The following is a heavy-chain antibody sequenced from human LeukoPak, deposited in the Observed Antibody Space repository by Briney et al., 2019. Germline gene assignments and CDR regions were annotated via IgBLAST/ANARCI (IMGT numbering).Heavy chain of an antibody. CDR3: AKGLVGATFRTTREYYYYMDV. Sequence: GGSLRLSCAASGFTFSSYGMHWVRQAPGKGLEWVAVISYDGSNKYYADSVKGRFTISRDNSKNTLYLQMNSLRAEDTAVYYCAKGLVGATFRTTREYYYYMDVWGKGTTVTVSS. CDR2: ISYDGSNK. J-gene: IGHJ6*03. V-gene: IGHV3-30*18. CDR1: GFTFSSYG. D-gene: IGHD1-26*01.